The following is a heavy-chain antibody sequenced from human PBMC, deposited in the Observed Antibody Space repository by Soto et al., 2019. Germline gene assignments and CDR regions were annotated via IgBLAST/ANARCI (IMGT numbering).Heavy chain of an antibody. Sequence: GASVKVSCKASGYTFTGYYMHWVRQAPGQGLEWMGWINPNSGNTGYAQKFQGRVTMTRNTSISTAYMELSSLRSEDTAVYYCARVNWNYYFDYWGQGTLVTVSS. CDR1: GYTFTGYY. J-gene: IGHJ4*02. V-gene: IGHV1-2*02. CDR2: INPNSGNT. D-gene: IGHD1-7*01. CDR3: ARVNWNYYFDY.